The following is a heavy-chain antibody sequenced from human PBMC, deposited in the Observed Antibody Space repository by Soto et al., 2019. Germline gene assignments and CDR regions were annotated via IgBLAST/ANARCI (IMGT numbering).Heavy chain of an antibody. CDR1: GGSISSYY. Sequence: SETLSLTCTGSGGSISSYYWSWIRQPPGKGLEWIGYIYYGGSTNYNPSLKSRVTISVDTSKNQFSLKLSSVTAADTAVYYCARLPRRLYSSSREYYFDNWGQGALVTVFS. J-gene: IGHJ4*02. CDR3: ARLPRRLYSSSREYYFDN. CDR2: IYYGGST. V-gene: IGHV4-59*01. D-gene: IGHD6-6*01.